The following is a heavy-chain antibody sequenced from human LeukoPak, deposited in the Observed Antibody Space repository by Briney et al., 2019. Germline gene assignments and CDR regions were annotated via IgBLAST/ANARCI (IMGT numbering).Heavy chain of an antibody. J-gene: IGHJ3*02. CDR1: GGSISSYY. CDR2: IYYSGST. CDR3: ARDQSRGDIAFDI. V-gene: IGHV4-59*01. D-gene: IGHD3-10*01. Sequence: SETLSLTCTVSGGSISSYYWSWIRQPPGKGLEWIGYIYYSGSTNYNPSLKSRVTISVDTSKNQFSLKLSSVTAADTAVYYCARDQSRGDIAFDIWGQGTMVTVSS.